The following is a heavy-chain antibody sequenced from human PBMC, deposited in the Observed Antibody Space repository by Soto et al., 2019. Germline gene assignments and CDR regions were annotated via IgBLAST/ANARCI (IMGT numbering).Heavy chain of an antibody. CDR1: GGSISSAAYY. Sequence: QVQLQESGPGLVKPSQTLSLTCTVSGGSISSAAYYWSWIRQHPGKGLEWIGYISHSGSTYYTPSLNSRVIISADMSKNQFSLNLTSVTAADTAVYYCAREYTYGSNFFDCWGQGALVTVSS. J-gene: IGHJ4*02. CDR2: ISHSGST. D-gene: IGHD5-18*01. CDR3: AREYTYGSNFFDC. V-gene: IGHV4-31*03.